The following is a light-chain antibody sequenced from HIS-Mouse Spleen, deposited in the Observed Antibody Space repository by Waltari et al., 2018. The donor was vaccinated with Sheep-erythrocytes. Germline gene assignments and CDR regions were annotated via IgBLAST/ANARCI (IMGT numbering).Light chain of an antibody. Sequence: QSALTQPPSASGSPGQSVTIPCTGTSRDGGGYTYVSWYQQHPGKAPKLMIYEVSKRPSGVPDRFSGSKSGNTASLTVSGLQAEDEADYYCSSYAGSNNLVFGGGTKLTVL. CDR2: EVS. CDR3: SSYAGSNNLV. CDR1: SRDGGGYTY. V-gene: IGLV2-8*01. J-gene: IGLJ3*02.